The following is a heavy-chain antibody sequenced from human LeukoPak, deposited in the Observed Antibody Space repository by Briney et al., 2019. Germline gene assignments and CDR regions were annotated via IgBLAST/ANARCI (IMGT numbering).Heavy chain of an antibody. V-gene: IGHV3-48*03. J-gene: IGHJ4*02. D-gene: IGHD3-10*01. Sequence: GGSLRLSGAASGFTFSSYEMNWVRQAPGKGLEWVSYISSSDSAKYYADSMKGRFTISRDNAKNSLYLQMNSLRAEDTAVYYCARDFTGVLDYWGQGTLVTVSS. CDR1: GFTFSSYE. CDR3: ARDFTGVLDY. CDR2: ISSSDSAK.